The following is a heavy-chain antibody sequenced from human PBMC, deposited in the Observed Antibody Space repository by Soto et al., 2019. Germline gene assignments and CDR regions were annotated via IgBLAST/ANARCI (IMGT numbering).Heavy chain of an antibody. V-gene: IGHV3-21*06. D-gene: IGHD2-15*01. J-gene: IGHJ3*02. CDR1: GFTFSSYT. Sequence: DVQLVESGGALVKPGGSLRLSCAASGFTFSSYTMNWVRQAPGKGLEWVSSIISTGNYIYYADSVKGRFTISRDNAKNSLYLQMNSLRAEDTAVYYCARDRLGYCSGGSCHSLDIWGQGTMVTVSS. CDR3: ARDRLGYCSGGSCHSLDI. CDR2: IISTGNYI.